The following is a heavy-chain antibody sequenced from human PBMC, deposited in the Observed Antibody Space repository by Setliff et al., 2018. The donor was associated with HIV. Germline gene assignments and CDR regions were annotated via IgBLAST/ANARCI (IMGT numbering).Heavy chain of an antibody. Sequence: ASVKASCKASGYSLTSYSINWVRQAPGQGLEWMGYINTNTGNPTYAQGFTGRFVFSVDTPVSTAYLQIFSLKAEDTAVYYCTRDHTPPPNYDFWSGQIDLRNIFYYMDVWGTGSPVTVSS. CDR3: TRDHTPPPNYDFWSGQIDLRNIFYYMDV. D-gene: IGHD3-3*01. CDR1: GYSLTSYS. J-gene: IGHJ6*03. CDR2: INTNTGNP. V-gene: IGHV7-4-1*01.